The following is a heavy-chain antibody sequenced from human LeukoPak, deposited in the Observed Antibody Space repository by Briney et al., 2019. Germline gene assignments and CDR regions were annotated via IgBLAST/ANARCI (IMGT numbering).Heavy chain of an antibody. CDR1: GFAFSSFG. CDR3: ARATVTRWFDP. V-gene: IGHV3-33*01. Sequence: ARSLKLSCAASGFAFSSFGMHWVRQAPGKGLEWVAVIWYDGTNKYYADSMKGRFTISRDNSKNTLYLQMNSLRAEDTAVYYCARATVTRWFDPWGQENLVTVSS. J-gene: IGHJ5*02. CDR2: IWYDGTNK. D-gene: IGHD4-17*01.